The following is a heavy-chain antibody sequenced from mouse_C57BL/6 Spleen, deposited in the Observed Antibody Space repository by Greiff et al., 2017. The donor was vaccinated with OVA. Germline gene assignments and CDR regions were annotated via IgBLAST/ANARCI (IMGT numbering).Heavy chain of an antibody. Sequence: QVQLQQPGAELVRPGSSVKLSCKASGYTFTSYWMHWVKQRPIQGLEWIGNIDPSDSETHYNQKFKDKATLTVDKSSSTAYMQLSSLTSEDSAVYYCARWGSSYDAMDYWGQGTSVTVSS. J-gene: IGHJ4*01. CDR3: ARWGSSYDAMDY. V-gene: IGHV1-52*01. CDR1: GYTFTSYW. D-gene: IGHD1-1*01. CDR2: IDPSDSET.